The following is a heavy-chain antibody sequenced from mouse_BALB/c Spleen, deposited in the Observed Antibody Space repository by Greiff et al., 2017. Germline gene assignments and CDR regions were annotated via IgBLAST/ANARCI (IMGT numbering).Heavy chain of an antibody. CDR3: VRHEWRYDGMDY. D-gene: IGHD2-14*01. V-gene: IGHV10-1*02. CDR2: IRSKSNNYAT. CDR1: GFTFNTYA. Sequence: EVQLQESGGGLVQPKGSLKLSCAASGFTFNTYAMNWVRQAPGKGLEWVARIRSKSNNYATYYADSVKDRVTISRDDSQSMLYLQMNNLKTEDTAMYYCVRHEWRYDGMDYWGQGTSVTVSS. J-gene: IGHJ4*01.